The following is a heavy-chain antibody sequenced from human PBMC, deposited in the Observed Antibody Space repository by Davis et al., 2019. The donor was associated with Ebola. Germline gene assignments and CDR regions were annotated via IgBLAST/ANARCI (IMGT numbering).Heavy chain of an antibody. J-gene: IGHJ5*02. V-gene: IGHV1-3*01. CDR3: AREGNDFWSGYFSWFDP. D-gene: IGHD3-3*01. CDR1: GYTFTSYA. CDR2: INAGNGNT. Sequence: AASVKVSCKASGYTFTSYAMHWVRQAPGQRLEWMGWINAGNGNTKYSQKFQGRVTITRDISASTAYMELSSLRSEDMAVYYCAREGNDFWSGYFSWFDPWGQGTLVTVSS.